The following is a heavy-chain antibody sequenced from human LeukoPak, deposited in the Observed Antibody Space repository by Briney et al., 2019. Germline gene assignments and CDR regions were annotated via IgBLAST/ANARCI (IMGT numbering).Heavy chain of an antibody. CDR2: IYSGGST. Sequence: GGSLRLSCAASGFTVSSNYMSWVRQAPGKGLEWVSIIYSGGSTYYADSVKGRFTISRDNSKNTLYLQMNSLRAEDTAVYYCAKDSGYYDSSGQADYWGQGTLVTVSS. D-gene: IGHD3-22*01. CDR3: AKDSGYYDSSGQADY. J-gene: IGHJ4*02. CDR1: GFTVSSNY. V-gene: IGHV3-66*01.